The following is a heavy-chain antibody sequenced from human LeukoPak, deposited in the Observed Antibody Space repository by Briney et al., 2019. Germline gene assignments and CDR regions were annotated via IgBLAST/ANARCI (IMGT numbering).Heavy chain of an antibody. D-gene: IGHD2-2*01. CDR2: ISRNSGSI. J-gene: IGHJ4*02. Sequence: PGRSLRLSCAASGFTFDDYAMPWVRQAPGKGLEWVSGISRNSGSIGYADSVKGRFTISRDNAKNSLYLQMNSLRAEDTALYYCAKDEGYCSSTSCRGGFDYWGQGTLVTVSS. CDR1: GFTFDDYA. V-gene: IGHV3-9*01. CDR3: AKDEGYCSSTSCRGGFDY.